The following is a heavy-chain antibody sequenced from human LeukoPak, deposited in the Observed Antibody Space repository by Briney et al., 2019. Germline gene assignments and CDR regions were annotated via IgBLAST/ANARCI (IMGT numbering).Heavy chain of an antibody. V-gene: IGHV4-34*01. J-gene: IGHJ5*02. CDR3: ARGPLYSSSWFSDWFDP. Sequence: PSETLSLTCAVYGGSFSGYYWSWIRQPPGKGLEWIGEINHSGSTNYNPSLKSRVTISVDTSKNQFSLKLSSVTAADTAVYYCARGPLYSSSWFSDWFDPWGQGTLVTVSS. CDR1: GGSFSGYY. CDR2: INHSGST. D-gene: IGHD6-13*01.